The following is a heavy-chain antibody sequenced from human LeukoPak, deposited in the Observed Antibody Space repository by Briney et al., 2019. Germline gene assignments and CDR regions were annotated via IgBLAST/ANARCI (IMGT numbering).Heavy chain of an antibody. CDR3: AIDGLNFRAFDS. Sequence: GGSLRLSCVGSGFTFSRHWMHWVRQAPGQGLEWISRISTDGTRTTYVDSVSDRFTISRDNGKNTLYLQMKSLTAEDTGIYFCAIDGLNFRAFDSGGRGTLVSVSS. V-gene: IGHV3-74*03. D-gene: IGHD3-10*01. CDR2: ISTDGTRT. CDR1: GFTFSRHW. J-gene: IGHJ4*02.